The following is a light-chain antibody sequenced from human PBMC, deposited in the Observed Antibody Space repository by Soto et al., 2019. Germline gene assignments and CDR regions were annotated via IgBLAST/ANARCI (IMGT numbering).Light chain of an antibody. Sequence: EIVMTQSPATLSVAPGERATLSCRASQSVSSNLAWYQQKPGQAPRLLIYGASTKATGIPARFSGSGSVTEFTLNISSLQSEDFAVYYCQHYNNWPPWTFGQGTRVEVK. J-gene: IGKJ1*01. CDR3: QHYNNWPPWT. CDR1: QSVSSN. CDR2: GAS. V-gene: IGKV3-15*01.